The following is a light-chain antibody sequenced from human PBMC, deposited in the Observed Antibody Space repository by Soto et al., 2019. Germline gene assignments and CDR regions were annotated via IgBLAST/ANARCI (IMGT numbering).Light chain of an antibody. CDR1: QNVDKW. CDR2: EAS. V-gene: IGKV1-5*03. Sequence: DIQMTQSPSTLSASVGDRVTITFRAIQNVDKWLAWHQQKPGKAPKLLIYEASKLDSGVPSRFSGSRSGTEFTLTISCLQPDDFATYYCLQYKSYSDMYTFGQGTKVDIK. J-gene: IGKJ2*01. CDR3: LQYKSYSDMYT.